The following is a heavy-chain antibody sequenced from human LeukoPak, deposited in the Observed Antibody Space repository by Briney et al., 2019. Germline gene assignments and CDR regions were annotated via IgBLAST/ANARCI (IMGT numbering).Heavy chain of an antibody. Sequence: PSQTLSLTCTVSGGFISSGSYYWNWIRQPPGKGLEWIGSIYYSGSTYYNPSLKSRVTISVDTSKNQFSLKLSSVTAADTAVYYCARDLLLGATRVYFDYWGQGTLVTVSS. CDR2: IYYSGST. CDR1: GGFISSGSYY. D-gene: IGHD1-26*01. V-gene: IGHV4-39*07. CDR3: ARDLLLGATRVYFDY. J-gene: IGHJ4*02.